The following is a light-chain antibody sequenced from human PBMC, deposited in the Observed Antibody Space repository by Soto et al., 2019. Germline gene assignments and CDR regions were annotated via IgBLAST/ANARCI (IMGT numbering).Light chain of an antibody. CDR1: QSVSSY. V-gene: IGKV3-11*01. J-gene: IGKJ4*01. Sequence: EIVLTQSPATLSLSPGERATLSCRASQSVSSYLAWYQQKPGQAPRLLIYDASNRATGIPARFSGSGSGTDFTLTISSLEPEDFAVYYCQQRSNLASPFTFGGGTKVEIK. CDR2: DAS. CDR3: QQRSNLASPFT.